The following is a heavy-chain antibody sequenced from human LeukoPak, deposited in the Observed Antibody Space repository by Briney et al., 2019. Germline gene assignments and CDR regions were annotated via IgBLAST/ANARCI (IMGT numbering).Heavy chain of an antibody. CDR2: ISAYNGNT. CDR1: GYSFTSYA. J-gene: IGHJ6*02. CDR3: ARDPLRSSWSTYNNAMDV. Sequence: ASVKVSCKASGYSFTSYAINWVRQAPGQGLEWMGWISAYNGNTEFAQEVQGRVTMTTDASTSTAYMELVSLTSDDTAVYYCARDPLRSSWSTYNNAMDVWGQGTSVTVS. V-gene: IGHV1-18*04. D-gene: IGHD6-13*01.